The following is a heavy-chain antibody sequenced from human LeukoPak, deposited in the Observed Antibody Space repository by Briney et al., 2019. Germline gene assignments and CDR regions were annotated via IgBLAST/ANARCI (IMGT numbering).Heavy chain of an antibody. Sequence: KPSETLSLTCTVSGGYINSHYWGWIRQPPGKVLEYIGYISYTGSAIYSPSLESRVTISIDTSKKQFSLNLRSDNTADTAVYYCARVDLGGSGYFFDLWGQGALVTVSS. CDR1: GGYINSHY. CDR2: ISYTGSA. J-gene: IGHJ4*02. CDR3: ARVDLGGSGYFFDL. D-gene: IGHD3-22*01. V-gene: IGHV4-59*11.